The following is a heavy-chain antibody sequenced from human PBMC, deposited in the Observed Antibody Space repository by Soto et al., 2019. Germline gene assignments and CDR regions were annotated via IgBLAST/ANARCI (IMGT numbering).Heavy chain of an antibody. J-gene: IGHJ4*02. CDR2: INAGNGNT. CDR3: ARDWRKYSSSWSAQTFDY. CDR1: GYTFTSYA. Sequence: QVQLVQSGAEVKKPGASVKVSCKASGYTFTSYAMHWVRQAPGQRLEWMGWINAGNGNTKYSQKFQGRVTITRDTSASTAYMELSSLRSEDTAVYYCARDWRKYSSSWSAQTFDYWGQGTLVTVSS. D-gene: IGHD6-13*01. V-gene: IGHV1-3*01.